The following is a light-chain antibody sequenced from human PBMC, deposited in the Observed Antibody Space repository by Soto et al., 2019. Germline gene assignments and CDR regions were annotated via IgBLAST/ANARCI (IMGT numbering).Light chain of an antibody. V-gene: IGKV3D-15*01. J-gene: IGKJ2*01. Sequence: EIVLTQSPATLSLSPGERATLSCRASQSVGNNLAWYQQKPGQAPGLLIYEASTRATGIPARFSGSGSGTDFTLTISSLQSEDFAVYFCQQYDNWPYTFGQGTKLEIK. CDR2: EAS. CDR3: QQYDNWPYT. CDR1: QSVGNN.